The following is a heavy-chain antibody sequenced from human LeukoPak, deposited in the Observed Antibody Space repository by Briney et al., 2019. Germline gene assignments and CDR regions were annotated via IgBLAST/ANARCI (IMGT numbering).Heavy chain of an antibody. V-gene: IGHV3-33*01. J-gene: IGHJ4*02. D-gene: IGHD3-22*01. CDR3: AREIDSSGYCLDY. CDR2: IWYDGSNK. CDR1: GFTFSSYG. Sequence: PGGSLRLTCAASGFTFSSYGMHWVRQAPGKGLEWVAVIWYDGSNKYYADSVKGRFTISRDNSKNTLYLQMNSLRAEDTAVYYCAREIDSSGYCLDYWGQGTLVTVSS.